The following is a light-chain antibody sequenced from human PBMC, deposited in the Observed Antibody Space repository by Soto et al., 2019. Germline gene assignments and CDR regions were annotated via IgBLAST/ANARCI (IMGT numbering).Light chain of an antibody. J-gene: IGLJ2*01. Sequence: QSALTQPASLSGTPGQSITISCTGTSSDIGTYKYVSGFQHHPGKAPKLIIFEVSNRPSGISDRFSGFKSANTAYLTSSGVQPEDEADYHCSSYTTIKTVVFGGGTKLTVL. V-gene: IGLV2-14*01. CDR1: SSDIGTYKY. CDR2: EVS. CDR3: SSYTTIKTVV.